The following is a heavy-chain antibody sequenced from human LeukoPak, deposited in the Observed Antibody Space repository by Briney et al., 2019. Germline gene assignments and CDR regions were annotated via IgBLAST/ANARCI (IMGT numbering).Heavy chain of an antibody. D-gene: IGHD1-26*01. CDR1: GFTFSSYA. V-gene: IGHV3-23*01. CDR3: ARDGLSRWELLDTFFDY. J-gene: IGHJ4*02. CDR2: ISGSGGST. Sequence: GGSLRLSCAASGFTFSSYAMSWVRQAPGKGLEWVSAISGSGGSTYYADSVKGRFTISRDNSKNTLYLQMNSLRAEDTAVYYCARDGLSRWELLDTFFDYWGQGTLVTVSS.